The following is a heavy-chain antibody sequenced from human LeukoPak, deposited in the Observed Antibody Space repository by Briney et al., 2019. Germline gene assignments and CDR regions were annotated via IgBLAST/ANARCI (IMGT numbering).Heavy chain of an antibody. D-gene: IGHD3-16*02. CDR2: ISGSGGST. J-gene: IGHJ6*02. CDR1: GXTFSNYA. CDR3: AKGLGYRDYGMDV. V-gene: IGHV3-23*01. Sequence: GGSLRLSCAASGXTFSNYAVSWVRQAPGKGLEWVSAISGSGGSTYYADSVKGRFTISRDSSKNTLYLQMNSLRAEDTAVYYCAKGLGYRDYGMDVWGQGTTVTVSS.